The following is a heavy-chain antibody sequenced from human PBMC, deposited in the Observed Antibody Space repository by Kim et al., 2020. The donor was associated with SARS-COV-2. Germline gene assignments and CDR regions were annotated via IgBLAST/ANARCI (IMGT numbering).Heavy chain of an antibody. Sequence: GGSLRLSCAASGFTFSSYSMNWVRQAPGKGLEWVSSISSSSSYIYYADSVKGRFTISRDNAKNSLYLQMNSLRAEDTAVYYCARDFGFSLIVVVEHRNAFDIWGQGTMVTVSS. V-gene: IGHV3-21*01. CDR2: ISSSSSYI. J-gene: IGHJ3*02. D-gene: IGHD3-22*01. CDR1: GFTFSSYS. CDR3: ARDFGFSLIVVVEHRNAFDI.